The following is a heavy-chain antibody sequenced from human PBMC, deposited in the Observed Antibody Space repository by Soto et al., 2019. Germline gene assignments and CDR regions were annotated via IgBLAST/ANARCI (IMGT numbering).Heavy chain of an antibody. D-gene: IGHD2-2*01. CDR3: ARGFGSSSTSSLGY. V-gene: IGHV1-18*01. Sequence: ASVKVSCKASGFTFTSYAISWVRQAPGQGLEWMGWISAYNGNTNYAQKLQGRVTMTTDTSTSTAYMELRSLRSDDTAVYYCARGFGSSSTSSLGYWGQGTLVTVSS. CDR2: ISAYNGNT. J-gene: IGHJ4*02. CDR1: GFTFTSYA.